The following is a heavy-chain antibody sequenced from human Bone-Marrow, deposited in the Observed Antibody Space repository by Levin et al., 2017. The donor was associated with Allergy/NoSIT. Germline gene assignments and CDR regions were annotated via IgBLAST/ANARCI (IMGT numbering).Heavy chain of an antibody. V-gene: IGHV1-18*01. CDR1: GYIFSNYG. Sequence: WASVKVSCKASGYIFSNYGISWVRQAPGQGLEWMGWTSAYNGNTNYAQKFQGRVTMTTDTSTNTAYMDVRSLRSDDTAVYYCARVPPVIAAAPFDFWGQGTLVTVSS. J-gene: IGHJ4*02. CDR2: TSAYNGNT. CDR3: ARVPPVIAAAPFDF. D-gene: IGHD6-13*01.